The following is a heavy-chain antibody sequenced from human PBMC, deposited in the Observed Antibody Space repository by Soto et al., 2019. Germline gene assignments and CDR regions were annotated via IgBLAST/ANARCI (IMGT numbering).Heavy chain of an antibody. CDR2: ISGDAGRT. D-gene: IGHD3-22*01. Sequence: EVQLLESGGALVQPGGSLRLSCEASGFTYVKYAMCWVRQAPGKGLEWVSGISGDAGRTFYADSVKGRFTISRDNSKNTVYLQMNSLRVEDTAVYYCVKDTVVVINGGDFDYWGQGTLVTVSS. CDR1: GFTYVKYA. V-gene: IGHV3-23*01. J-gene: IGHJ4*02. CDR3: VKDTVVVINGGDFDY.